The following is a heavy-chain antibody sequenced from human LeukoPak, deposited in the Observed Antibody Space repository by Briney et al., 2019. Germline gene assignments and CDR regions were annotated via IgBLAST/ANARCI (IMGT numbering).Heavy chain of an antibody. CDR1: GGSISGYY. V-gene: IGHV4-59*08. J-gene: IGHJ2*01. D-gene: IGHD3-9*01. Sequence: SETLSLTCTVSGGSISGYYWSWIRQPPGKGLEWIGYIYYSGSTNYNPSLKSRVTISVDTSKNQFSLKLSSVTAADTAVYYCARQPATAILTGFWYFDLWGRGTLVTVSS. CDR3: ARQPATAILTGFWYFDL. CDR2: IYYSGST.